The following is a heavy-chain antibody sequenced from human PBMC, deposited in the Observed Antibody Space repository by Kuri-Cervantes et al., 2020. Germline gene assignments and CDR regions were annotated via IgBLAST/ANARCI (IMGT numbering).Heavy chain of an antibody. J-gene: IGHJ6*02. D-gene: IGHD3-10*01. CDR3: AECKRLVRGVIQYYYYYYGMDV. V-gene: IGHV4-34*01. CDR1: GGSFSGYY. CDR2: INHSGST. Sequence: SETLSLTCAVYGGSFSGYYWSWIRQPPGKGLEWIGEINHSGSTNYNPSLKSRVTISVDTSKNQFSLKLSSVTAADTAVYYWAECKRLVRGVIQYYYYYYGMDVWGQGTTVTVSS.